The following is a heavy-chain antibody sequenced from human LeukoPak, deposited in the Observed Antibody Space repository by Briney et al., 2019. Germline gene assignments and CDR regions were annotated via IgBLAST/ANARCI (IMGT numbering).Heavy chain of an antibody. Sequence: ASVKVSCKASGYTFTSYGISWVRQAPGQGLEWMGWISAYNGNTHYAQKLQGRVTMTTDTSKSTVYMELRSLRSDDTAVYYCARGSPPRRNYDSRGYYSYYFDYWGQGTLVTVSS. D-gene: IGHD3-22*01. J-gene: IGHJ4*02. V-gene: IGHV1-18*01. CDR3: ARGSPPRRNYDSRGYYSYYFDY. CDR2: ISAYNGNT. CDR1: GYTFTSYG.